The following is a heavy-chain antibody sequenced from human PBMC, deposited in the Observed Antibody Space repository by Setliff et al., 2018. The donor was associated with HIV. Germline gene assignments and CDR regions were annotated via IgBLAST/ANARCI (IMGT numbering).Heavy chain of an antibody. CDR2: LTPYNGYT. CDR1: GYTFTTYG. Sequence: ASVKVSCKASGYTFTTYGINWGRQAPGQGLEWMGWLTPYNGYTKYTQKLQGRVTMTEDTSINTDDMELSGLTSDDTAVYYCARQLSNSFDYWGQGTLVTVSS. CDR3: ARQLSNSFDY. V-gene: IGHV1-18*01. J-gene: IGHJ4*02. D-gene: IGHD1-1*01.